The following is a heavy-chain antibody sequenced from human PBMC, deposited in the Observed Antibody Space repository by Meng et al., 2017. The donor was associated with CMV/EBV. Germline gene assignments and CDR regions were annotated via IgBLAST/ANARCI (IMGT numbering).Heavy chain of an antibody. J-gene: IGHJ5*02. D-gene: IGHD1-1*01. CDR1: GYTFTSYD. Sequence: ASVKVSCKASGYTFTSYDINWVRQATGQGLEWMGWINPNSGGTNYAQKFQGRVTMTRDKSISTAYMELSRLRSDDTAVYYCARDGMAALNWFDPWGQGTLVTVSS. V-gene: IGHV1-2*02. CDR3: ARDGMAALNWFDP. CDR2: INPNSGGT.